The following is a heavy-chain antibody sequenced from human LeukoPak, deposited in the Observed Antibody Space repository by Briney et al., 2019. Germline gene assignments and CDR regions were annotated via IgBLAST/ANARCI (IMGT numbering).Heavy chain of an antibody. J-gene: IGHJ3*02. D-gene: IGHD3-10*01. CDR2: ISGSGGST. V-gene: IGHV3-23*01. Sequence: GGSLRLSCAASGFTFSSYAMSWVRQAPGKGLEWVSAISGSGGSTYYADSVKGRFTISRDNSKNTLYLQMNSLRAEDTAVYYCAKAIPVRGVIITHDAFDIWGQGTMVTVSS. CDR1: GFTFSSYA. CDR3: AKAIPVRGVIITHDAFDI.